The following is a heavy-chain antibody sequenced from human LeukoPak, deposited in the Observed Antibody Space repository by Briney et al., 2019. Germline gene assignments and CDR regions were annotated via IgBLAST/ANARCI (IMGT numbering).Heavy chain of an antibody. D-gene: IGHD4-23*01. CDR1: GYTFTGYY. CDR3: AKGGRDYGDSSGTD. V-gene: IGHV1-46*01. CDR2: INPSGGST. J-gene: IGHJ4*02. Sequence: ASVKVSCKASGYTFTGYYMHWVRQAPGQGLEWMGIINPSGGSTTYAQMFQGRVILTRDTSTRTVYMELYSLRSEDTAVYYCAKGGRDYGDSSGTDWGQGTLVTVSS.